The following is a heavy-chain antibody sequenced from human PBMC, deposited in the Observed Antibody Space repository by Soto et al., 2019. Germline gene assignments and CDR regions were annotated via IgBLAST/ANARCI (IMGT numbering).Heavy chain of an antibody. Sequence: PGGSLRLSCSVSGFTLNTYSMHWVRQAPGKGLEWVAVVSFDGVNKHYRDSVKGRFTISRDIAKNMLYLQMASRRLEDTALYYCARDPDLIQAAGNYFDYWGQGTLVTVSS. CDR3: ARDPDLIQAAGNYFDY. CDR1: GFTLNTYS. J-gene: IGHJ4*02. V-gene: IGHV3-30-3*01. D-gene: IGHD6-13*01. CDR2: VSFDGVNK.